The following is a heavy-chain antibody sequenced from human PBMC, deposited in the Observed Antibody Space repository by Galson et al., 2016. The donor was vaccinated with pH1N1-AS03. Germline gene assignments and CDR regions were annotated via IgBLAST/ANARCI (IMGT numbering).Heavy chain of an antibody. CDR2: ISRSSTYI. CDR1: GFTFSGYS. J-gene: IGHJ4*02. D-gene: IGHD2-2*01. Sequence: SLRLSCAASGFTFSGYSMNWFRQAPGKGLEWVSSISRSSTYIYYADSVKGRFTISRDNAKNSLFLQMHSLRAEDTAVYYCARTFPGRVVVVAAAMQESPDYWGQGTLVTVSS. V-gene: IGHV3-21*03. CDR3: ARTFPGRVVVVAAAMQESPDY.